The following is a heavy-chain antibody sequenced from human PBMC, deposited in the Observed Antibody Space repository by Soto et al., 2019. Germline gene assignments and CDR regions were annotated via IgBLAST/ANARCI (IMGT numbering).Heavy chain of an antibody. CDR1: GFTFSSYE. CDR2: ISSSGSTI. D-gene: IGHD6-13*01. Sequence: GGSLRLSCAASGFTFSSYEMNWVRQAPRKGLEWVSYISSSGSTIYYADSVKGRFTISTDNAKNSLYLQMNSLRAEDTAVYYCERVDQYRSSWYGAFDFWGQGTMVTVSS. CDR3: ERVDQYRSSWYGAFDF. V-gene: IGHV3-48*03. J-gene: IGHJ3*01.